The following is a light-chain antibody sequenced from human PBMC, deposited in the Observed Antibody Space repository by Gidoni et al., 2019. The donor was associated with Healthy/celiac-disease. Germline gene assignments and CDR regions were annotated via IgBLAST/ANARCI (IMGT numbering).Light chain of an antibody. CDR3: MQALQTPFT. CDR2: LGS. J-gene: IGKJ3*01. V-gene: IGKV2-28*01. CDR1: QSLLHSNGYNY. Sequence: DIVMSQSPLSLPVTPGEPASISCRSSQSLLHSNGYNYLDWYLQKPGQSPQLLIYLGSNRASGGPDRFSGSGSGTDFKLKISRVEAEDVGVYYCMQALQTPFTFGPGTKVDIK.